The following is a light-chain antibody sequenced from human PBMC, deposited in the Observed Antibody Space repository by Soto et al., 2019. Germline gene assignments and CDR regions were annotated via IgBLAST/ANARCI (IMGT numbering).Light chain of an antibody. V-gene: IGKV3-15*01. CDR3: QQYSKWPLT. CDR1: QSISST. Sequence: EIVMTQSPATLSVSPGERATLSCRASQSISSTLAWYQQKPGQAPRLLIYGASTRATGIPDRFSGSGSGTEFTLTISSPQSEDFGVYYCQQYSKWPLTFGGGTKVDIK. CDR2: GAS. J-gene: IGKJ4*01.